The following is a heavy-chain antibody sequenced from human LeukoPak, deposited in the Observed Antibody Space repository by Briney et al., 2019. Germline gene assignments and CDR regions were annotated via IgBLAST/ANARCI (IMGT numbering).Heavy chain of an antibody. V-gene: IGHV3-48*03. CDR2: ISSSGSTI. J-gene: IGHJ4*02. CDR3: ARKYCSSTGCIFHN. D-gene: IGHD2-2*01. Sequence: GGSLRLSCAASGFTFSSYEMNWIRQAPGKGLEWVSYISSSGSTIYYADSVKGRFTISRDNAKNSLYLQMNSLRAEDTAVYYCARKYCSSTGCIFHNWGQGTLVTVSS. CDR1: GFTFSSYE.